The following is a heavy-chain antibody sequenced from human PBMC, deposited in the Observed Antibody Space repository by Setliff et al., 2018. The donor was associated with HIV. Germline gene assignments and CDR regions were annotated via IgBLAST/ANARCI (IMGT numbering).Heavy chain of an antibody. CDR2: ISTYNGKI. Sequence: GASVKVSCKAFGYSFTSYGISWVRQAPGQGLEWMGWISTYNGKINYAQKVQGRVTMTTDTSTNTVYMELRSLRSDDTAVYYCARDEQYKLLLDYWGQGTLVTVSS. V-gene: IGHV1-18*01. D-gene: IGHD1-26*01. CDR1: GYSFTSYG. CDR3: ARDEQYKLLLDY. J-gene: IGHJ4*02.